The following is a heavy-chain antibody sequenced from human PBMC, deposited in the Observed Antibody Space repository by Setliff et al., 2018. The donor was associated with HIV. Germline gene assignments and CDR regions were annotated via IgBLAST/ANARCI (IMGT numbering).Heavy chain of an antibody. CDR3: ARIPPYASGRGGFDS. J-gene: IGHJ4*02. CDR2: VYHNGYT. Sequence: PSETLSLTCTVSGGSIINYYWSWIRQPPGKGLEWIAYVYHNGYTSYNPSLKSRVTLSVDTSKNQFSLNLRSATAPDTAVYYCARIPPYASGRGGFDSWGQGTLVTVSS. D-gene: IGHD2-2*01. V-gene: IGHV4-59*01. CDR1: GGSIINYY.